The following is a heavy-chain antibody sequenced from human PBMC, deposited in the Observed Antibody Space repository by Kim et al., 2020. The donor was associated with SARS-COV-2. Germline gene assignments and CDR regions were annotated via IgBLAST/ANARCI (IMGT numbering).Heavy chain of an antibody. CDR1: GFTFIGYA. V-gene: IGHV3-23*01. CDR3: AKARGYGCSSPGYYGMDV. CDR2: ISGSGGRI. D-gene: IGHD6-6*01. Sequence: GGSLRLSCGASGFTFIGYAMSWGRQGPGKGLEWVSGISGSGGRISYADSVKGRFTISRDNSMDTLYLQLGVLRAEDTAIYYCAKARGYGCSSPGYYGMDVWGQGTTVTVSS. J-gene: IGHJ6*02.